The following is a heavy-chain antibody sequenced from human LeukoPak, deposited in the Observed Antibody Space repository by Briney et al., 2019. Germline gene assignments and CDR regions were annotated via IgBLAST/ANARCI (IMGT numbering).Heavy chain of an antibody. D-gene: IGHD5-24*01. CDR1: GYSISSGYY. Sequence: SETVSLTCAVSGYSISSGYYWGWIRQPPGKGLEWIGSIYHSGSTYYNPSLKSRVTISVDTSKNQFSLKLSSVTAADTAVYYCARSPERWLQLLIDYWGQGTLVTVSS. J-gene: IGHJ4*02. V-gene: IGHV4-38-2*01. CDR2: IYHSGST. CDR3: ARSPERWLQLLIDY.